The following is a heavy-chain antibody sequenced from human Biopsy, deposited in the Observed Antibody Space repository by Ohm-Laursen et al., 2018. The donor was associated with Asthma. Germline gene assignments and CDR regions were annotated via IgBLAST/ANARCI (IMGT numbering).Heavy chain of an antibody. V-gene: IGHV1-69*13. J-gene: IGHJ4*02. D-gene: IGHD7-27*01. CDR1: GGTFSSYA. CDR3: ARSSHINWGGYFDY. CDR2: IIPIFGTA. Sequence: GASVKVSCKASGGTFSSYAISWVRQAPGHGLEWMGGIIPIFGTANYAQKFQGRVTITADESTSTAYMELSSLRSEDTAVYYCARSSHINWGGYFDYWGQGTLVTVSS.